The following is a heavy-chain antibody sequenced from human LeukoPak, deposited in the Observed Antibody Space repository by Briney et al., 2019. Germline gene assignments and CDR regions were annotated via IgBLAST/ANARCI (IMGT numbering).Heavy chain of an antibody. CDR3: ARDYGSGSYSFRWFDP. CDR2: ISSSGSTI. J-gene: IGHJ5*02. D-gene: IGHD3-10*01. Sequence: GGSLRLSCAASGFTFSSYEMNWVRQAPGKGLEWASYISSSGSTIYYADSVKGRFTTSRDNAKNSLYLQMNSLRAEDTAVYYCARDYGSGSYSFRWFDPWGQGTLVTVSS. V-gene: IGHV3-48*03. CDR1: GFTFSSYE.